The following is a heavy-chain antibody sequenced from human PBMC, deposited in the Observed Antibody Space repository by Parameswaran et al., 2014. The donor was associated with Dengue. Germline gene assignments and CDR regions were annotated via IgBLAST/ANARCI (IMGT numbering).Heavy chain of an antibody. D-gene: IGHD3-3*01. CDR2: ISSSGSTI. J-gene: IGHJ4*02. CDR3: ARERKDYDFWSGYSGHFDY. V-gene: IGHV3-48*03. Sequence: WIRQPPGKGLEWVSYISSSGSTIYYADSVKGRFTISRDNAKNSLYLQMNSLRAEDTAVYYCARERKDYDFWSGYSGHFDYWGQGTLVTVSS.